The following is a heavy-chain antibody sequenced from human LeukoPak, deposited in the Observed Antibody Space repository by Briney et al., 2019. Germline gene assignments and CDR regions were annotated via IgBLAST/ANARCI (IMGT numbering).Heavy chain of an antibody. V-gene: IGHV3-23*01. Sequence: GGSLRLSCAGSGFSFSSHGMNWVRQAPGKGLEWVSGISPSGDITYYTDSVRGRFSISRDNSKNTLYLQVNGLRTEDTAVYYCAKDRLLNCRGDCYIFDYWGQGTVVTVSS. CDR1: GFSFSSHG. CDR2: ISPSGDIT. CDR3: AKDRLLNCRGDCYIFDY. J-gene: IGHJ4*02. D-gene: IGHD2-21*02.